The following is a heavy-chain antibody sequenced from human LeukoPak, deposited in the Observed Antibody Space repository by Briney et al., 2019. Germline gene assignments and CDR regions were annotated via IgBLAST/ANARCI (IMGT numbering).Heavy chain of an antibody. Sequence: GGSLRLSCEASGFTFSSYAMAWVRQAPGKGLEWPSYITSSSNINYADSVKGRFTISRDNAKNSLYLQMNSLRDEDTAVYYCARSANPGVHEFDPWGQGTLVTVSS. CDR3: ARSANPGVHEFDP. J-gene: IGHJ5*02. CDR2: ITSSSNI. V-gene: IGHV3-48*02. D-gene: IGHD6-6*01. CDR1: GFTFSSYA.